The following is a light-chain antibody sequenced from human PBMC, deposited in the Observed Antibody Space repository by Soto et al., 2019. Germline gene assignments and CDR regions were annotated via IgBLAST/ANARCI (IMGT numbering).Light chain of an antibody. V-gene: IGKV1-39*01. CDR1: QSISSY. CDR2: AAS. Sequence: DIQMTQSPSSLSASVGDRVTITCRASQSISSYLNWYQQKPGKAPNLLIYAASSLKPGVPSRFSGSGSGTDFTLTISSLQPEDFATYYCQQTYSIPLTFGGGTKV. J-gene: IGKJ4*01. CDR3: QQTYSIPLT.